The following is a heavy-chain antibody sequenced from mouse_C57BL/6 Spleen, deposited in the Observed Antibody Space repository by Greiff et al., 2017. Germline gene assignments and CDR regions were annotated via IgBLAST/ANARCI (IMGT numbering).Heavy chain of an antibody. CDR2: IYPDSGST. Sequence: QVQLKQPGAELVKPGASVKMSCKASGYTFTSYWITWVKQRPGQGLEWIGDIYPDSGSTNYNEKFKSKATLTVDTSSSTAYMQLSSLPSEDSAVYYCAREEGSSGYVAYWGQGTLVTVAA. CDR1: GYTFTSYW. J-gene: IGHJ3*01. CDR3: AREEGSSGYVAY. V-gene: IGHV1-55*01. D-gene: IGHD3-2*02.